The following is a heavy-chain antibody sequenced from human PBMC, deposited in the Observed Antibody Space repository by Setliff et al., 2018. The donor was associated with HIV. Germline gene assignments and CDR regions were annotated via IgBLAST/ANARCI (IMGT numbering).Heavy chain of an antibody. CDR3: ARAVSTLIRGGPLNWYYNIDV. V-gene: IGHV1-46*01. J-gene: IGHJ6*03. CDR2: MKPTGHET. CDR1: GYTFTNHR. Sequence: ASVKVSCKASGYTFTNHRIHWVRQAPGQGLEWMGVMKPTGHETIYAQNFQGRLTMTSDTYRNLVYMELNSLKSEDTAVYYCARAVSTLIRGGPLNWYYNIDVGGKGSTVTVS. D-gene: IGHD3-10*01.